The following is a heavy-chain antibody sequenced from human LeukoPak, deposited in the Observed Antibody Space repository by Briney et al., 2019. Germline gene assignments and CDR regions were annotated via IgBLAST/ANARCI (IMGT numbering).Heavy chain of an antibody. Sequence: GRSLRLSCAASGFTFSNYAMHWVRQAPGKGLEWVAVISYDGSNAYYADSVKGRFTISRDNSKNTVYLQMISLRAEDTAVYHCAKEAGNGWSYFDYWGQGTLVTVSS. CDR1: GFTFSNYA. V-gene: IGHV3-30-3*01. J-gene: IGHJ4*02. CDR3: AKEAGNGWSYFDY. D-gene: IGHD6-19*01. CDR2: ISYDGSNA.